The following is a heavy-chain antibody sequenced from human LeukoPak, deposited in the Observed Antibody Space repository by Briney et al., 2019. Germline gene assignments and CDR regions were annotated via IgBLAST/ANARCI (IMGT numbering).Heavy chain of an antibody. J-gene: IGHJ4*02. D-gene: IGHD3-9*01. Sequence: GGSLRLSCAASGFIFSSYGMHWVRQAPGKGLEWVAFIRYDGSNKYYADSVKGRFTISRDNSKNTVYLQMNSLRAEDTAVYYCARAKELNDILTGLKGLSDYWGQGTLVTVSS. V-gene: IGHV3-30*02. CDR1: GFIFSSYG. CDR2: IRYDGSNK. CDR3: ARAKELNDILTGLKGLSDY.